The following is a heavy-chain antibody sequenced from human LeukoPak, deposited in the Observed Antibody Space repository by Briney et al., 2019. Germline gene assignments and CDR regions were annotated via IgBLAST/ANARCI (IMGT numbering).Heavy chain of an antibody. D-gene: IGHD3-22*01. J-gene: IGHJ6*03. CDR2: IYPSGNT. CDR1: GGSFSSYF. CDR3: ARAPSDSSGYSSYYYYMDV. V-gene: IGHV4-4*07. Sequence: SETLSLTCSVSGGSFSSYFWSWVRQPAGKGLEWTGRIYPSGNTNYNPSLKSRVALSVDTSKTQFSLRLSSVTAADTAVYYCARAPSDSSGYSSYYYYMDVWGKGTTVTVSS.